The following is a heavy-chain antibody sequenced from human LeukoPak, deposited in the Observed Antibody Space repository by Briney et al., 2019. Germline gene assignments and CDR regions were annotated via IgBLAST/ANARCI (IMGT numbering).Heavy chain of an antibody. V-gene: IGHV3-9*01. CDR1: GFNFDDYA. Sequence: GASLRLSCAVSGFNFDDYAMHWVRQAPGGALEWVSGINWKTGNGIYADSVKGRFTISRDNAKNSLYLQMSSLRAEDTALYYCTRRAARWQFDLWGRGTLLTVSS. J-gene: IGHJ2*01. CDR2: INWKTGNG. D-gene: IGHD5-24*01. CDR3: TRRAARWQFDL.